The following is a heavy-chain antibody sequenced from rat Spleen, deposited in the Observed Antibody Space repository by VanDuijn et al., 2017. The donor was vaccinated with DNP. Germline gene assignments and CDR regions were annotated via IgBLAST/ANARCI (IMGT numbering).Heavy chain of an antibody. Sequence: EVKLVESGGGLVQPGRSLKLSCVVSGLNFSDYWMGWVRQAPGKGLEWIGEIKGDSSVVNHNPSLRDRFTISRDNAQNTLYLQMSKLGSEDTAIYYCTSRGTGSDNWFAYWGQGTLVTVSS. D-gene: IGHD5-1*01. CDR1: GLNFSDYW. J-gene: IGHJ3*01. CDR2: IKGDSSVV. V-gene: IGHV4-2*01. CDR3: TSRGTGSDNWFAY.